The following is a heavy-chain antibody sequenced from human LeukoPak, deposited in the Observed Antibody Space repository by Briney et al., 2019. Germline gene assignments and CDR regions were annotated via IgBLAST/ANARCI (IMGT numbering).Heavy chain of an antibody. CDR3: TTDFIGYCSGGSCYRGDY. CDR1: GFTFSNAW. CDR2: IKSKTDGGTT. V-gene: IGHV3-15*01. Sequence: GGSLRLSCAASGFTFSNAWMSWVRQAPGKGLEWVGRIKSKTDGGTTDYAAPVKGRFTISRDDSKNTLYLQMNSLKTEDTAVYYCTTDFIGYCSGGSCYRGDYWGQGTLVTVSS. D-gene: IGHD2-15*01. J-gene: IGHJ4*02.